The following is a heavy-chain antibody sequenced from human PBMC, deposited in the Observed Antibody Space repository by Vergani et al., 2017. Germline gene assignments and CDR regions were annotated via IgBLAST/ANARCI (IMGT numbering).Heavy chain of an antibody. CDR2: IIPIFGTA. V-gene: IGHV1-69*13. CDR1: GGTFSSYA. J-gene: IGHJ6*03. CDR3: ARGWTKLGYCSSTSCYYYYMDV. D-gene: IGHD2-2*01. Sequence: QVQLVQSGAEVKKPGSSVKVSCKASGGTFSSYAISWVRQAPGQGLEWMGRIIPIFGTANYAQKFQGRVTITADESTSTAYMELSSLRSEDTAVYYCARGWTKLGYCSSTSCYYYYMDVWGKGTTVTVSS.